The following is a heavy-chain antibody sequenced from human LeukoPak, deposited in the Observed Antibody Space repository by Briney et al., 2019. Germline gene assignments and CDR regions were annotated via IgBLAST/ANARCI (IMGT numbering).Heavy chain of an antibody. Sequence: GGSLRLSCAASGFTFSSYGMHWVRQAPGKGLDWVAVIWDDRDNKYYADSVKGRFTISRDNSKNTLYLQMNSLRAEDTAIYYCARDPTNTSGWYNPDYWGQGTLVTVSS. CDR3: ARDPTNTSGWYNPDY. J-gene: IGHJ4*02. D-gene: IGHD6-19*01. CDR1: GFTFSSYG. CDR2: IWDDRDNK. V-gene: IGHV3-33*01.